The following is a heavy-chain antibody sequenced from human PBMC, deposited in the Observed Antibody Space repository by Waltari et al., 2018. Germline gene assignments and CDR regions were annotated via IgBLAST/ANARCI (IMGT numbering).Heavy chain of an antibody. CDR1: GFTFSFHW. J-gene: IGHJ4*02. CDR2: INSDGSSR. CDR3: TRDFDAPGGY. V-gene: IGHV3-74*03. D-gene: IGHD3-9*01. Sequence: QLVESGGGLVQPGGSLRLSCAASGFTFSFHWMHWVRQAPAKGLVWVSRINSDGSSRQYADPVRGRFTISRDNTKNTLYLQMNSLRTEDTAFYYCTRDFDAPGGYWGQGTLVTVSS.